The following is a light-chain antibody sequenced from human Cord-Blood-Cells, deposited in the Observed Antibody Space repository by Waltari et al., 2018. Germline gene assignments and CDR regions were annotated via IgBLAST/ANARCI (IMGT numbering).Light chain of an antibody. Sequence: DLQMTQSPSSLSASVGARVTITCRASQSISSYLNWYQQKPGKAPNLLIYAASSLQSGVPSRFSGSGSGTDFTLTISSLQPEDFATYYCQQSYSTPFTFGPGTKVDIK. J-gene: IGKJ3*01. V-gene: IGKV1-39*01. CDR3: QQSYSTPFT. CDR1: QSISSY. CDR2: AAS.